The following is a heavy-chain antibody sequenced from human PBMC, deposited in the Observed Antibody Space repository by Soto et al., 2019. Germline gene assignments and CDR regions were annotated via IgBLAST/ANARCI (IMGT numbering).Heavy chain of an antibody. D-gene: IGHD3-10*02. V-gene: IGHV3-23*01. Sequence: PGVSLRLSCAVSGFTFGDSYMSWVRQAPGKGLEWVSAISGSGGSTYYADSVKGRFTISRDNSKNTLYLQMNSLRAEDTAVYYCAVHFRHTVVMFVMDVWGQGTTVTVSS. J-gene: IGHJ6*02. CDR1: GFTFGDSY. CDR2: ISGSGGST. CDR3: AVHFRHTVVMFVMDV.